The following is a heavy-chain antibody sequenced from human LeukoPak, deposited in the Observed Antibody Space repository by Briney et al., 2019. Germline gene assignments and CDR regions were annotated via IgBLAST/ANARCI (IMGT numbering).Heavy chain of an antibody. Sequence: PSETLSLTCTVSGGSISNSSYFWGWIRQPPGKGLEWIGTIYYSGNTYYNPSLKSRVTVSVDTSKNQFSLKLISVTAADTAVYYCARHMTTVTRPFDFWGQGTLVTVSS. D-gene: IGHD4-11*01. CDR1: GGSISNSSYF. CDR2: IYYSGNT. J-gene: IGHJ4*02. CDR3: ARHMTTVTRPFDF. V-gene: IGHV4-39*01.